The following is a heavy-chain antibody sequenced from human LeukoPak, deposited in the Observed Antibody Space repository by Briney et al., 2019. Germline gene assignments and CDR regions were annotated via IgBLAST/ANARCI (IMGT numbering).Heavy chain of an antibody. V-gene: IGHV4-30-4*01. D-gene: IGHD5-12*01. Sequence: PSETLSLTCTVSSGSISSGDYYWSWIRQPPGKGLEWIGYISSSGTTYYNPSLRSRITISVDSSKSQFPLNLSSVTASDTAVYYCAGVGNGGYGGFDYWGQGTLVTVSS. J-gene: IGHJ4*02. CDR1: SGSISSGDYY. CDR2: ISSSGTT. CDR3: AGVGNGGYGGFDY.